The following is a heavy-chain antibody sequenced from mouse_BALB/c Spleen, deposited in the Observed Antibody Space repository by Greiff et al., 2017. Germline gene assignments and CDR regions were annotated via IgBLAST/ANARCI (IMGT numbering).Heavy chain of an antibody. J-gene: IGHJ2*01. CDR3: ARATMIIDY. V-gene: IGHV5-4*02. D-gene: IGHD2-4*01. CDR1: GFTFSDYY. CDR2: ISDGGSYT. Sequence: EVKVEESGGGLVKPGGSLKLSCAASGFTFSDYYMYWVRQTPEKRLEWVATISDGGSYTYYPDSVKGRFTISRDNAKNNLYLQMSSLKSEDTAMYYCARATMIIDYWGQGTTLTVSS.